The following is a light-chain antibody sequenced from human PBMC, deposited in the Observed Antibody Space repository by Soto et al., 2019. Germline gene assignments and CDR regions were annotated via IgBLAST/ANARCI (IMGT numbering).Light chain of an antibody. Sequence: DIVMTQSPDSLAVSLGERATINCKSSQNVLYSSNNKNHLAWYQQKPGQPPKLLIYWASTRESGVPDRFSGSVSARDFTLTISRMQAEDVALNYCQQYYTFPATYGPGTKVDIK. CDR1: QNVLYSSNNKNH. J-gene: IGKJ3*01. V-gene: IGKV4-1*01. CDR2: WAS. CDR3: QQYYTFPAT.